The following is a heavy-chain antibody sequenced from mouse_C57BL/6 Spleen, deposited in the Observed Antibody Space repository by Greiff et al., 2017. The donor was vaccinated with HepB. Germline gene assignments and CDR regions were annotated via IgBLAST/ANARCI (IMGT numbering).Heavy chain of an antibody. CDR2: IHPNSGST. J-gene: IGHJ4*01. Sequence: QVHVKQPGAELVKPGASVKLSCKASGYTFTSYWMHWVKQRPGQGLEWIGMIHPNSGSTNYNAKFKSKATLTVDKSSSTAYMQLSSLTSEDSAVYYCARNPYLSSGAMDYGGQGTSVTVSS. CDR3: ARNPYLSSGAMDY. D-gene: IGHD2-3*01. V-gene: IGHV1-64*01. CDR1: GYTFTSYW.